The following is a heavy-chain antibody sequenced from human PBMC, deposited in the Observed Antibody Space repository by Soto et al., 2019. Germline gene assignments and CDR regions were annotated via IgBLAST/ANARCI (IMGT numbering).Heavy chain of an antibody. Sequence: SETLSLTCAVSGDSITSNHWNWIRQPPGRGLEWIGYIYNSGTTKYNPSLKSRVIISVDTSKNQLSLKLSSVTAADTAVYYCARVSMSTVSWGFDPWDQGTLVTVSS. CDR1: GDSITSNH. V-gene: IGHV4-59*01. J-gene: IGHJ5*02. CDR2: IYNSGTT. D-gene: IGHD4-4*01. CDR3: ARVSMSTVSWGFDP.